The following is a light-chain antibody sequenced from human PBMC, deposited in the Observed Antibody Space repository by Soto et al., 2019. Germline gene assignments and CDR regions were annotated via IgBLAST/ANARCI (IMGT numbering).Light chain of an antibody. Sequence: DIQMTQSPSTLSASVGDRVTITCRASQSIRSWLAWYQQKPGKAPKLLIYKASSLESGVPSRFSGSGSGKEFTLTISSLQPDDFATYYCQQYNSYTWTFGQGTKVEIK. CDR3: QQYNSYTWT. CDR2: KAS. V-gene: IGKV1-5*03. CDR1: QSIRSW. J-gene: IGKJ1*01.